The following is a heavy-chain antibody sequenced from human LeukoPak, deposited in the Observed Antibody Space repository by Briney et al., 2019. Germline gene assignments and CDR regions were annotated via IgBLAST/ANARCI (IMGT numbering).Heavy chain of an antibody. CDR3: ARRSCSGGICRDAFDI. V-gene: IGHV3-11*03. D-gene: IGHD2-15*01. CDR1: GFTFSDYY. Sequence: GGSLRLSCAASGFTFSDYYMSWIRQAPGKGLQWVSYISSSSYSTNYADSVKGRLTISRDNAKNSVYLQMNSLRAEDTAVYYCARRSCSGGICRDAFDIWGQGTMVTVSS. J-gene: IGHJ3*02. CDR2: ISSSSYST.